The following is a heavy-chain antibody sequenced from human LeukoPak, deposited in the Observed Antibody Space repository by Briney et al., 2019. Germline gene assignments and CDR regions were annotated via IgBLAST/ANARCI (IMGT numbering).Heavy chain of an antibody. D-gene: IGHD3-22*01. CDR3: ARSSGYYYVDFGY. V-gene: IGHV4-59*01. J-gene: IGHJ4*02. Sequence: SETLSLTCTVSGGSISSYYWSWIRQPPGKGLEWIGYIYYSGSTNYNPSLKSRVTISVDTSKNQFSLKLSSVTAADTAVYYCARSSGYYYVDFGYWGQGTLVTVSS. CDR1: GGSISSYY. CDR2: IYYSGST.